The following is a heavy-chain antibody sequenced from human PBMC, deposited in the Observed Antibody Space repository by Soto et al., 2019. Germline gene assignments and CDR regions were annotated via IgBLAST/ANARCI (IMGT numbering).Heavy chain of an antibody. V-gene: IGHV1-69*01. D-gene: IGHD2-21*02. J-gene: IGHJ4*02. Sequence: QVQLVQSGAEVKKPGSSVKVSCKASGGTFSSYAISWVRQAPGQGLEWMGGIIPIFGTANYAQKFQGRVTITADESTSTAYMELSSLRSEVTAVYYCARDNGAYCGGDCYSAEYWGQGTLVTVSS. CDR1: GGTFSSYA. CDR3: ARDNGAYCGGDCYSAEY. CDR2: IIPIFGTA.